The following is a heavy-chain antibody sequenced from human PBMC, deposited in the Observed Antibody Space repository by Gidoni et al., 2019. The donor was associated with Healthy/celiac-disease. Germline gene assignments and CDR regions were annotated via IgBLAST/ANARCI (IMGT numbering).Heavy chain of an antibody. CDR1: GFTFSSYA. Sequence: EVQLLESGGGLVQPGGSLRLSCAASGFTFSSYAMSWVRQAPGKGLEWVSASSGSGGSTYYADSVKGRFTISRDNSKNTLYLHMNSLRAEDTAVYYCAKAKSSYYYYYMDVWGKGTTVTVSS. CDR3: AKAKSSYYYYYMDV. V-gene: IGHV3-23*01. CDR2: SSGSGGST. J-gene: IGHJ6*03.